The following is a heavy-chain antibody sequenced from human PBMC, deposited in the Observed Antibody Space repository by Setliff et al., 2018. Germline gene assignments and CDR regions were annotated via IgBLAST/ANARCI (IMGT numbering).Heavy chain of an antibody. D-gene: IGHD3-22*01. Sequence: SVKVSCKASRGTFSSYGITWVRQAPGQGLEWMGGTIPMFGTTEYAQKFQGRLTIITDESTNTAFMQLSSLRSDDTAVYYCVREGVDSRSSTDYRYYMDVWGKGTTVTVSS. V-gene: IGHV1-69*05. J-gene: IGHJ6*03. CDR2: TIPMFGTT. CDR3: VREGVDSRSSTDYRYYMDV. CDR1: RGTFSSYG.